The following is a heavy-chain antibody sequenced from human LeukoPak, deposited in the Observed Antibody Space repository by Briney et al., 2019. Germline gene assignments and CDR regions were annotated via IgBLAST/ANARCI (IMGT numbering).Heavy chain of an antibody. J-gene: IGHJ4*02. D-gene: IGHD6-13*01. CDR3: ARGVYIAAAQYGY. CDR1: GYTFTGYY. V-gene: IGHV1-2*02. CDR2: INPNSGGT. Sequence: WASVKVSCKASGYTFTGYYMHWVRQAPGQGLEWMGWINPNSGGTNYAQKFQGRVTMTRDTSISTAYMELSRLRSDDTAVYYCARGVYIAAAQYGYWGQGTLVTVSS.